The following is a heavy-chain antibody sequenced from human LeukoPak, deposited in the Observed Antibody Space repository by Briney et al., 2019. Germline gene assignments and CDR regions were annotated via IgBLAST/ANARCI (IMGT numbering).Heavy chain of an antibody. CDR3: ARIGRHCSGCY. CDR1: GYSFTSYW. V-gene: IGHV5-51*01. Sequence: GESLKISCKGSGYSFTSYWIGWVRQMPGTGLEWMGIIYAGDSDTIYSPSFQGQVTISADKSISTAYLQWSSLQASDTAMYYCARIGRHCSGCYWGQGTLVTVSS. CDR2: IYAGDSDT. J-gene: IGHJ4*02. D-gene: IGHD2-15*01.